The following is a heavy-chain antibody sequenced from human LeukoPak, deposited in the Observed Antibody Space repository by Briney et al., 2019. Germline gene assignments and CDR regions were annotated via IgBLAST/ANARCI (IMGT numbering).Heavy chain of an antibody. D-gene: IGHD1-26*01. V-gene: IGHV3-48*01. CDR2: ISSSSSTT. Sequence: GGSLRLSCAASGFSFSDYNMNWVRQAPGKGLEWVAFISSSSSTTHYADSVTGRFSISRDNAKSSLYLQMNSLRVEDTAVYYCARDLYSGSYYDFDYWGQGTLVTVSS. J-gene: IGHJ4*02. CDR1: GFSFSDYN. CDR3: ARDLYSGSYYDFDY.